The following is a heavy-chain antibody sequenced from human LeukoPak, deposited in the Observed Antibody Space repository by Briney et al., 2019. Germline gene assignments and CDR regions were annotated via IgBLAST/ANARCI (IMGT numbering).Heavy chain of an antibody. V-gene: IGHV3-53*01. CDR2: IYSDNT. CDR1: GFTVSSNS. Sequence: PGGSLRLSCTVSGFTVSSNSMSWVRQAPGKGLEWVSFIYSDNTHYSDSVKGRFTISRDNSKNTLYLQMNSLRAEDTAVYYCARVDEQLVRAIGYWGQGTLVTVSS. CDR3: ARVDEQLVRAIGY. D-gene: IGHD6-6*01. J-gene: IGHJ4*02.